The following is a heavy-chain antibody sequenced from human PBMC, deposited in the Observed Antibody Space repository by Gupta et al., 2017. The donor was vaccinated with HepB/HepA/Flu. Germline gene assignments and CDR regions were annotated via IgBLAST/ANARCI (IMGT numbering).Heavy chain of an antibody. V-gene: IGHV3-30-3*01. Sequence: QVQLVESGGGVVPPGRSVRLSCAASRFIFSSYDMHWVRQARGKGLEWVARVSYDGTIKYYADSVKGRFTISRDIPKNTLYLQMSSLRVEDTAVYYCARPLYDLWSSWNVRLDYWGQGALVTVSS. J-gene: IGHJ4*02. D-gene: IGHD3-3*01. CDR1: RFIFSSYD. CDR3: ARPLYDLWSSWNVRLDY. CDR2: VSYDGTIK.